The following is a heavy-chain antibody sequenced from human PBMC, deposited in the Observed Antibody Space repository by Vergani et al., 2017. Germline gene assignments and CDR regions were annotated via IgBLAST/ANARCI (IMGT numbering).Heavy chain of an antibody. D-gene: IGHD4-17*01. Sequence: QVQLVQSGAEVKKPGSSVKVSCKASGGTFSSYAISWVRQAPGQGLEWMGGIIPIFGTANYAQKFQGRVTITADESTSTAYMELSSLRSEDTAVYYCARRKGDYGDYGSGAFDIWGQGRMVTVSS. V-gene: IGHV1-69*01. CDR2: IIPIFGTA. CDR1: GGTFSSYA. CDR3: ARRKGDYGDYGSGAFDI. J-gene: IGHJ3*02.